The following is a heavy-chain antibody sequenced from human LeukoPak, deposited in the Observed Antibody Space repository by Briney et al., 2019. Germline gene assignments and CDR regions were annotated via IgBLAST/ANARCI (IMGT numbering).Heavy chain of an antibody. CDR3: AKDISSSWHTFDY. CDR1: GFTFDDYA. J-gene: IGHJ4*02. Sequence: PGGSLRLSCAASGFTFDDYAMHWVRQAPGKGLEWVSGISWNSGSIGYADSVKGRFTISRDNAKNSLYLQMNSLRAEDTALYYCAKDISSSWHTFDYWGQGTLVTVSS. V-gene: IGHV3-9*01. D-gene: IGHD6-13*01. CDR2: ISWNSGSI.